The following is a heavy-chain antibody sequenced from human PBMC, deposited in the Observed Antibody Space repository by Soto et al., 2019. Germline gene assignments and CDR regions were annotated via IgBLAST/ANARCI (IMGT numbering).Heavy chain of an antibody. J-gene: IGHJ5*02. V-gene: IGHV3-15*01. CDR2: IKSKTAGGTT. Sequence: EVQLVESGGGLVKPGGSLRLSCAAYGFTFVNAWMAWVRQAPGKGLEWVGRIKSKTAGGTTDYAAPVKGRFTISTDDSKTTLYLQMNGLKTEDSAVYYCSADSPVVKDDSRGYPKFFDHWGQGTLVTVSS. D-gene: IGHD3-22*01. CDR3: SADSPVVKDDSRGYPKFFDH. CDR1: GFTFVNAW.